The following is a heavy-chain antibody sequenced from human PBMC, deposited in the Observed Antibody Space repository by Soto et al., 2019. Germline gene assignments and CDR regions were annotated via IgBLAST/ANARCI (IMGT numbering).Heavy chain of an antibody. CDR1: GFTFSSYG. J-gene: IGHJ4*02. V-gene: IGHV3-30*18. CDR2: ISYHGNDK. D-gene: IGHD4-17*01. Sequence: RLSCAASGFTFSSYGMHWVRQAPGKGLEWVAVISYHGNDKYYAESVKGRFTISRDNFKNTLYLQMDSLRVEDTAVYYCAKDHLLTTVTTVGDWGQGTLVTVSS. CDR3: AKDHLLTTVTTVGD.